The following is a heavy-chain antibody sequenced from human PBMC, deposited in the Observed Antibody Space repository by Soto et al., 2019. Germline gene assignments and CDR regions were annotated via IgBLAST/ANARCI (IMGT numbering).Heavy chain of an antibody. CDR1: GGSISSGGYS. CDR2: IYHSGST. Sequence: TLSLTCAVSGGSISSGGYSWSWIRQPPGKGLEWIGYIYHSGSTYYNPSLKSRVTISVDRSKNQFSLKLSSVTAADTAVYYCAKVRITMKVVKPWGWADAFDIWGQGTMVTDS. D-gene: IGHD3-22*01. V-gene: IGHV4-30-2*01. CDR3: AKVRITMKVVKPWGWADAFDI. J-gene: IGHJ3*02.